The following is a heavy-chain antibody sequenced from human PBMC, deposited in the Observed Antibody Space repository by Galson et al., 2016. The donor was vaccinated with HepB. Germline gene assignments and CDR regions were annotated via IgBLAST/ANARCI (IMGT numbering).Heavy chain of an antibody. D-gene: IGHD1-1*01. Sequence: SLRLSCAASGFTFSNYAMSWVRQAPGKGLEWVAVVSGSGARRYYADSVKGRFTISRDNSQNTLDLQMNSLRAEDTAVYYCAKDESNWHLLDYWGQGTLVTVSS. J-gene: IGHJ4*02. CDR3: AKDESNWHLLDY. CDR2: VSGSGARR. CDR1: GFTFSNYA. V-gene: IGHV3-23*01.